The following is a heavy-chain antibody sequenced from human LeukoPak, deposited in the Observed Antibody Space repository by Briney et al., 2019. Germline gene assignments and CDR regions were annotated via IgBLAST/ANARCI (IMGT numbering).Heavy chain of an antibody. CDR2: ISSSSSYI. V-gene: IGHV3-21*04. J-gene: IGHJ4*02. Sequence: PGGSLRLSCAASGFTFSSYGMSWVRQAPGKGLEWVSSISSSSSYIYYADSVKGRFTISRDNAKNSLYLQMNSLRADDTAVYYCARDSRWIQFDYWGQGTLVTVSS. CDR3: ARDSRWIQFDY. CDR1: GFTFSSYG. D-gene: IGHD5-18*01.